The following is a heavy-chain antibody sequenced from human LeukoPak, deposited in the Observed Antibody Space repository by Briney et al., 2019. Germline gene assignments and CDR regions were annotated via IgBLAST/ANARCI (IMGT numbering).Heavy chain of an antibody. CDR2: INTNTGNP. CDR3: ARERHDYGDSRWFDP. D-gene: IGHD4-17*01. CDR1: GYTFTSYA. Sequence: GASVKVSCKASGYTFTSYAMSWVRQAPGQGLEWMGWINTNTGNPTYAQGFTGRFVFSLDTSVSTAYLQISSLKAEDTAVYYCARERHDYGDSRWFDPWGQGTLVTVSS. V-gene: IGHV7-4-1*02. J-gene: IGHJ5*02.